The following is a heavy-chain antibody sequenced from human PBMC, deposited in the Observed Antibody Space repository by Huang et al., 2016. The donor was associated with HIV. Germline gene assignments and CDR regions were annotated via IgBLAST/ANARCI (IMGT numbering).Heavy chain of an antibody. CDR1: GGSISSGGYS. V-gene: IGHV4-30-2*01. CDR3: ARGILGAVTTNYFDY. Sequence: QLQLQESGSGLVKPSQTLSLTCTVSGGSISSGGYSWSWIRQPPGKGLEWIGYLSHSGSTYYNPSLKRRITMSVDRSTNHFSLKLTSVTAADTAVYYWARGILGAVTTNYFDYWGQGTLVTVSS. D-gene: IGHD4-17*01. CDR2: LSHSGST. J-gene: IGHJ4*02.